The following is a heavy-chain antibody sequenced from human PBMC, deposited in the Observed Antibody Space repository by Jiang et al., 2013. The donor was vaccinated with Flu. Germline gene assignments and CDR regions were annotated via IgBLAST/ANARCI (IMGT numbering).Heavy chain of an antibody. J-gene: IGHJ6*02. CDR1: GGSISSSSYY. Sequence: SLTCTVSGGSISSSSYYWGWIRQPPGKGLEWIGSIYYSGSTYYNPSLKSRVTISVDTSKNQFSLKLSSVTAADTAVYYCARDGVYCSSTSCYAPYYYYYGMDVWGQGTTITVSS. CDR2: IYYSGST. V-gene: IGHV4-39*07. D-gene: IGHD2-2*01. CDR3: ARDGVYCSSTSCYAPYYYYYGMDV.